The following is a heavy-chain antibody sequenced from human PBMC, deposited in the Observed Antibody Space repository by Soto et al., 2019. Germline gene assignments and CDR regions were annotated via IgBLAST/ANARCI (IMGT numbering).Heavy chain of an antibody. V-gene: IGHV4-59*01. J-gene: IGHJ4*02. CDR1: AASFSKYY. CDR3: ASVTFGGVVLAH. Sequence: TLSLTCTVSAASFSKYYWSWIRQPPGKGLEWIGYIYFNGNTNYNPSLKRRVTISIDTSKKQISLNLTSVTDADTAVYYCASVTFGGVVLAHWGQGTLVTVSS. CDR2: IYFNGNT. D-gene: IGHD3-16*01.